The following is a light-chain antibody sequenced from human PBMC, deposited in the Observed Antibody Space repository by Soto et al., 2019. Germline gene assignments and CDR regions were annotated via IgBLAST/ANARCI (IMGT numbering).Light chain of an antibody. CDR1: SGSFASSY. Sequence: LTQPHSVSESPGKTVTISCTRSSGSFASSYVQWYQQRPGSAPTSVIYEDNQRPSGVPDRFSGSTDRSSNSASLTISGLKTEDEADYYCQSYDTSNHVVFGGGTKVTVL. V-gene: IGLV6-57*04. J-gene: IGLJ2*01. CDR3: QSYDTSNHVV. CDR2: EDN.